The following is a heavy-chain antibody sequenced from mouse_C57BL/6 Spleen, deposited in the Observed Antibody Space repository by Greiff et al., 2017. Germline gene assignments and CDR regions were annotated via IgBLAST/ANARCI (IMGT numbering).Heavy chain of an antibody. CDR3: AREGTA. CDR2: ISYDGSN. J-gene: IGHJ3*01. D-gene: IGHD3-3*01. V-gene: IGHV3-6*01. Sequence: EVKLLESGPGLVKPSQSLSLTCSVTGYSITSGYYWNWIRQFPGNKLEWMGYISYDGSNNYNPSLKNRISITRDTSKNQFFLKLNSVTTEDTATYYCAREGTAWGQGTLVTVSA. CDR1: GYSITSGYY.